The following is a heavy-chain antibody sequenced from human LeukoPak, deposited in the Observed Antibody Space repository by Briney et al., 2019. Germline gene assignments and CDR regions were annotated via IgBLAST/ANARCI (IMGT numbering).Heavy chain of an antibody. CDR1: GFTFSSHW. Sequence: GGSLRLSCAASGFTFSSHWMSWVRQAPGKGLEWVADIREDGSEKYYVDSVKGRFTISRDNAKNSLLLQMNSLRAEDTAVYYCARDSRYSRGVGDFDYWGRGTLVIVSS. CDR2: IREDGSEK. D-gene: IGHD5-18*01. V-gene: IGHV3-7*03. J-gene: IGHJ4*02. CDR3: ARDSRYSRGVGDFDY.